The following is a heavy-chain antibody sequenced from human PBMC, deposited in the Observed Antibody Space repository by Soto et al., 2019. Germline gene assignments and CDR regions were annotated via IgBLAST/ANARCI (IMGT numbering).Heavy chain of an antibody. J-gene: IGHJ4*02. Sequence: ASVKVSCKVSGYTLTELSMHWVRQAPGKGLEWMGGFDPEDGETIYAQKFQGRVTMTEDTSTDTAYMELSSPRSEDTAVYYCATVTPGYSSGWAYYFDYWGQGTLVTVS. CDR2: FDPEDGET. V-gene: IGHV1-24*01. D-gene: IGHD6-19*01. CDR1: GYTLTELS. CDR3: ATVTPGYSSGWAYYFDY.